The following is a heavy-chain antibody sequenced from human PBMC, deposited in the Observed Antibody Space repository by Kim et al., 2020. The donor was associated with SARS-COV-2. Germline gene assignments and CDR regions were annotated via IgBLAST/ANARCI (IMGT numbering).Heavy chain of an antibody. CDR2: IYYSGST. CDR1: GGSISSYY. CDR3: ARVRGSYSRPYYFDY. V-gene: IGHV4-59*13. J-gene: IGHJ4*02. D-gene: IGHD1-26*01. Sequence: SETLSLTCTVSGGSISSYYWSWIRQPPGKGLEWIGYIYYSGSTNYNPSLKSRVTISVDTSKNQFSLKLSSVTAADTAVYYCARVRGSYSRPYYFDYWGQGTLVTVSS.